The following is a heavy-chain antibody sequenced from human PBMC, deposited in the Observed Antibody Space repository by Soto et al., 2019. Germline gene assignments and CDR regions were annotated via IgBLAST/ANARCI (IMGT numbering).Heavy chain of an antibody. CDR3: AKDRSTGAITWNVY. CDR1: GFTFSSSA. CDR2: ISGSGVAK. D-gene: IGHD1-26*01. V-gene: IGHV3-23*01. J-gene: IGHJ4*02. Sequence: DVQLLESGGALVQPGGSLRLSCVASGFTFSSSAMNWVRQAPGKGLEWVSTISGSGVAKYYADSVEGRLTISRDNSNNTVSLQMNSLRAADAAVYYCAKDRSTGAITWNVYWGQGALVTVSS.